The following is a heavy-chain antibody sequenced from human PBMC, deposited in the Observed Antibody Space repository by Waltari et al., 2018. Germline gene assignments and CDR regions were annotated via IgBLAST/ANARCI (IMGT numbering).Heavy chain of an antibody. J-gene: IGHJ4*02. CDR2: ITWDSDNI. D-gene: IGHD4-17*01. CDR1: VFPFDDYA. CDR3: ARDTGEYRVLDY. V-gene: IGHV3-9*01. Sequence: EVQLVESGGGLVQPGESLTLSCAASVFPFDDYAMHWVRQRPGKGLEWVSGITWDSDNIDYADSVRGRFSISRDNAQSILFLTMNSLKPEDTALYFCARDTGEYRVLDYWGQGTLVTVSS.